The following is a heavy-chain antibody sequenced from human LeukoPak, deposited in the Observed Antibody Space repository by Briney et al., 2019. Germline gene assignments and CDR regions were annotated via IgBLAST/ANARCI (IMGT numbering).Heavy chain of an antibody. D-gene: IGHD2-2*01. J-gene: IGHJ4*02. CDR2: IFPILGIA. CDR1: GGTFSSYA. CDR3: ARAGYCSSTSCIRFDY. V-gene: IGHV1-69*04. Sequence: SVKVSCKASGGTFSSYAISWVRQAPGQGLEWMGRIFPILGIANYAQKFQGRVTITADKSTSTAYMELSSLRSEDTAVYYCARAGYCSSTSCIRFDYWGQGTLVTVSS.